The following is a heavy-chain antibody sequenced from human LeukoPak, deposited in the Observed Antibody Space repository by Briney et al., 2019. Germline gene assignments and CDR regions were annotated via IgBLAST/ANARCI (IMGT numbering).Heavy chain of an antibody. CDR3: ARGLGDYSYAFDI. Sequence: SETLSLTCTVSGGSISSYYWSWIRQPPGKGLEWIGYIYYSGSTNYNPSLKSRVTMSVDTSKNQFSLKLTSVTAADTAVYYCARGLGDYSYAFDIWGQGTMVTVSS. D-gene: IGHD4-17*01. V-gene: IGHV4-59*12. J-gene: IGHJ3*02. CDR1: GGSISSYY. CDR2: IYYSGST.